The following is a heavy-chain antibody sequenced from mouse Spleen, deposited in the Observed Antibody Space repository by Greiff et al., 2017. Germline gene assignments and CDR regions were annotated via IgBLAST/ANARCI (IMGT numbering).Heavy chain of an antibody. Sequence: EVKLMESGPELVKPGASVKISCKASGYSFTGYYMNWVKQSPEKRLEWIGEINPSTGGTTYNQKFKAKATLTVDKSSSTAYMQLKSLTSDDSAVYYCARGIYDKDYFDDWGQGTTLTVSS. CDR3: ARGIYDKDYFDD. J-gene: IGHJ2*01. D-gene: IGHD2-3*01. CDR1: GYSFTGYY. CDR2: INPSTGGT. V-gene: IGHV1-42*01.